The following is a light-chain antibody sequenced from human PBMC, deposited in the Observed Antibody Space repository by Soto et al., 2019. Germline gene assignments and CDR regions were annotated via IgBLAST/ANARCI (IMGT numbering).Light chain of an antibody. CDR1: SSDVGAYNY. CDR3: SSYRSTITYV. V-gene: IGLV2-14*01. Sequence: QSVLTQPASVSGSPGQSITISCTGTSSDVGAYNYVSWYQQYPGKAPKLMIYEVSNRPSGVSNRFSGSKSGNTASLTISGLQPEDEADYYCSSYRSTITYVFGTGTKVTVL. J-gene: IGLJ1*01. CDR2: EVS.